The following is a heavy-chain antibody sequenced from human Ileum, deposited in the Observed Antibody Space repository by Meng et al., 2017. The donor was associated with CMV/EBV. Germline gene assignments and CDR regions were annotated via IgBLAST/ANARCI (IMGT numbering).Heavy chain of an antibody. J-gene: IGHJ4*02. Sequence: CAASEFTFGTYWMHWVRQAPGKGLVWVSRISSDGSSTTYADSVKGRFTISRDNAKNTLYLQVNSLRAEDTAVYYCARAYGGNLPFDYWGQGTLVTAPQ. V-gene: IGHV3-74*03. D-gene: IGHD4-23*01. CDR2: ISSDGSST. CDR1: EFTFGTYW. CDR3: ARAYGGNLPFDY.